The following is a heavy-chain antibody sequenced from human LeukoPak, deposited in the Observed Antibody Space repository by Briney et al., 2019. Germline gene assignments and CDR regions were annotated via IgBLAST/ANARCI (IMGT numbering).Heavy chain of an antibody. CDR3: ARESRDCSGGSCYYYYMDV. D-gene: IGHD2-15*01. CDR1: GFTFSSYS. CDR2: ISSSSSTI. J-gene: IGHJ6*03. V-gene: IGHV3-48*01. Sequence: PGGSLRLSCAASGFTFSSYSMNWVRQAPGKGLEWVSYISSSSSTIYYADSVKGRFTISRDNAKNSLYLQMNSLRAEDTAVYYCARESRDCSGGSCYYYYMDVWGKGTTVTVSS.